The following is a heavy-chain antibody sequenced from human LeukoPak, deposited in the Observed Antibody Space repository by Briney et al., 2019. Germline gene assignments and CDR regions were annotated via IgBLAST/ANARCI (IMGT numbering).Heavy chain of an antibody. D-gene: IGHD3-10*01. CDR2: IYYSGST. J-gene: IGHJ6*03. V-gene: IGHV4-39*01. CDR1: GGSISSYY. CDR3: ARHANYYGSGSYSEGYYYMDV. Sequence: SETLSLTCTVSGGSISSYYWGWIRQPPGKGLEWIGSIYYSGSTYYNPSLKSRVTISVDTSKNQFSLKLSSVTAADTAVYYCARHANYYGSGSYSEGYYYMDVWGKGTTVTISS.